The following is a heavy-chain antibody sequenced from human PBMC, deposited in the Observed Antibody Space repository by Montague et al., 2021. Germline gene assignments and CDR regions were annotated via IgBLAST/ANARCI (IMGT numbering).Heavy chain of an antibody. Sequence: SKTLSLTCTVSSGSIFHAHWSWVRQPPGKGLEWLGSMFYGGATSNNPSLKSRVTMSIDTSTNQFSLKLSFVTAADTAVYYCAKQDYFVSGTSYKGFDPWGQGILVTVSS. J-gene: IGHJ5*02. CDR2: MFYGGAT. V-gene: IGHV4-59*08. CDR3: AKQDYFVSGTSYKGFDP. D-gene: IGHD3-10*01. CDR1: SGSIFHAH.